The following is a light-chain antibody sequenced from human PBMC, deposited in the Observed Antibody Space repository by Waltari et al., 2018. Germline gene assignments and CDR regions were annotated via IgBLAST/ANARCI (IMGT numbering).Light chain of an antibody. J-gene: IGLJ2*01. Sequence: QSVLTQPPSVSAAPGQKVTISCSGSNSNIGNNYVSWYQQLPGTAPKLLIYDNNKRPSGIPDRFSGSKSGTSATLGITGLQTGDEADDYCGTWDSSLSAVVFGGGTKLTVL. CDR2: DNN. V-gene: IGLV1-51*01. CDR3: GTWDSSLSAVV. CDR1: NSNIGNNY.